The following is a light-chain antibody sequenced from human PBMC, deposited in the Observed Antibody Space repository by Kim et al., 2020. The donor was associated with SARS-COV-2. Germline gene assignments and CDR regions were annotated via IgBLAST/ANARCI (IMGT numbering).Light chain of an antibody. CDR1: QDIRND. CDR3: QQHNTYPIT. V-gene: IGKV1-17*01. J-gene: IGKJ5*01. CDR2: GAS. Sequence: GDRVTITCRASQDIRNDLGWYQQNPGRAPKRLIYGASSLQSGVPSWLGGSGSGTELTHTISTLRPEDFATYFCQQHNTYPITFGKGTRL.